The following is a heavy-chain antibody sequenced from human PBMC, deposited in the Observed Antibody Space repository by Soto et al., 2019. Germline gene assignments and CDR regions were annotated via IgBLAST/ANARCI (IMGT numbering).Heavy chain of an antibody. J-gene: IGHJ6*02. CDR3: ARGGGLRFLEWLPYYYYYGMDV. D-gene: IGHD3-3*01. V-gene: IGHV4-31*03. CDR2: IYYSGST. CDR1: GGSISSGGYY. Sequence: SLTCTVSGGSISSGGYYWSWIRQHPGKGLEWIGYIYYSGSTYYNPSLKSRVTISVDTSKNQFSLKLSSVTAADTAVYYCARGGGLRFLEWLPYYYYYGMDVWGQGTTVTVSS.